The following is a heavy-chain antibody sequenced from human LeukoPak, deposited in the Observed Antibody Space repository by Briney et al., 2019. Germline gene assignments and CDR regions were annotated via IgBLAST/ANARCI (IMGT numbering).Heavy chain of an antibody. CDR2: INSDGTST. V-gene: IGHV3-74*01. CDR3: ARDFDQPSGN. CDR1: GFTFSIYW. D-gene: IGHD3-9*01. J-gene: IGHJ4*02. Sequence: GGSLRLSCAASGFTFSIYWMHWVRQAPGKGLVWVSRINSDGTSTGYADSVRGRFTISRDNAENTLCLQMNSLGAEDTAVYYCARDFDQPSGNWGQGTLVTVSS.